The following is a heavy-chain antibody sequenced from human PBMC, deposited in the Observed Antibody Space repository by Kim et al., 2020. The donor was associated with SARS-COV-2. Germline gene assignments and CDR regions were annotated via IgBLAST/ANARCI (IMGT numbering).Heavy chain of an antibody. CDR3: ARRRGYNPNYYYYGMDV. V-gene: IGHV4-34*01. CDR1: GGSFSGYY. J-gene: IGHJ6*01. Sequence: SETLSLTCAVYGGSFSGYYWSWIRQPPGKGLEWIGEINHSGSTNYNPSLKSRVTISVDTSKNQFSLKLSSVTAADTAVYYCARRRGYNPNYYYYGMDVWG. D-gene: IGHD5-18*01. CDR2: INHSGST.